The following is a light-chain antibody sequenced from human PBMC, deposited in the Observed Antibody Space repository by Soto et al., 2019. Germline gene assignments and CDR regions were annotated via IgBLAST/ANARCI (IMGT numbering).Light chain of an antibody. J-gene: IGKJ4*01. CDR2: GTS. CDR3: QQSYSAPLT. Sequence: DIQITQSPSSLSASVGDRVTITCRASQSISSHLNWYQQKPGKAPKLLIYGTSNLQSGVPSRISGSGSGTDFTLTISSLQPEDFATYYCQQSYSAPLTFGGGTKVDIK. CDR1: QSISSH. V-gene: IGKV1-39*01.